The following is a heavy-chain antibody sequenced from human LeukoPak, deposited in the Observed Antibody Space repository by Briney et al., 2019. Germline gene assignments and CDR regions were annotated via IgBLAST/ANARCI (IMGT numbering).Heavy chain of an antibody. Sequence: PSETLSLTCTVSGGSISGYYYNWIRQPPGKGLEWIGYIYQSGSTYYNPSLKSRVTISADRSENQFSLTLRSVTAADTAVYACARSHSAYDYALDYWGQGILVTVSS. CDR2: IYQSGST. V-gene: IGHV4-30-2*01. D-gene: IGHD5-12*01. CDR1: GGSISGYY. CDR3: ARSHSAYDYALDY. J-gene: IGHJ4*02.